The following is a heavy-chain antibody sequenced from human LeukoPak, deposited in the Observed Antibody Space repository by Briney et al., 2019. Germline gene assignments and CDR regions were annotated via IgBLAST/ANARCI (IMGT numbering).Heavy chain of an antibody. D-gene: IGHD6-19*01. CDR2: IYYSGST. J-gene: IGHJ6*02. CDR1: GGSISSSSYY. CDR3: ARDRRHSGPKGYYYYGMDV. Sequence: SETLSLTGTVSGGSISSSSYYWGWIRQPPGKGLEWIGSIYYSGSTYYNPSLKSRVTISVDTSKNQFSLKLSSVTAADTAVYYCARDRRHSGPKGYYYYGMDVWGQGTTVTVSS. V-gene: IGHV4-39*07.